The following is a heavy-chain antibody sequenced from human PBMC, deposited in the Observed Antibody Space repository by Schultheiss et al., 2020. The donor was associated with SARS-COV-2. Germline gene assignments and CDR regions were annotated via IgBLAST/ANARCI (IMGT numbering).Heavy chain of an antibody. CDR3: ARERLGMDV. V-gene: IGHV1-2*04. CDR1: GGTFSSYA. D-gene: IGHD6-19*01. Sequence: ASVKVSCKASGGTFSSYAISWVRQAPGQGLEWMGWINPNSGGTNYAQKFQGWVTMTRDTSISTAYMELSRLRSDDTAVYYCARERLGMDVWGQGTTVTVSS. J-gene: IGHJ6*02. CDR2: INPNSGGT.